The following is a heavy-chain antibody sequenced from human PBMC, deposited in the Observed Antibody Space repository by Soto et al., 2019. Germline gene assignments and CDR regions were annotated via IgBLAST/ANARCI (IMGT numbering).Heavy chain of an antibody. CDR1: GFTFSSYG. CDR2: IWYDGTNK. J-gene: IGHJ4*02. Sequence: GGSLRLSCAASGFTFSSYGMHWVRQAPDKGLEWVAVIWYDGTNKYCADSVKGRFTISRDNSKNTLYLQMNSPRAEDTAVYCCARDLSPRGNYFRTTSCYADFDYWGQGTLVTVSS. V-gene: IGHV3-33*01. D-gene: IGHD2-2*01. CDR3: ARDLSPRGNYFRTTSCYADFDY.